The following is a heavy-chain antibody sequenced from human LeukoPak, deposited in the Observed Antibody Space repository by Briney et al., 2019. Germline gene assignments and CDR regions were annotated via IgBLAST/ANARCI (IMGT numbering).Heavy chain of an antibody. CDR2: IKSKTDGGTT. J-gene: IGHJ4*02. D-gene: IGHD3-9*01. Sequence: GGSLRLSCAASGFTFSNAWMSWVRQAPGKGLEWVGRIKSKTDGGTTDYAAPVKGRFTISRDDAKNTLYLQMNSLKTEDTAVYYCTTGPVRYFDWSPPPFDYWGQGTLVTVSS. V-gene: IGHV3-15*01. CDR1: GFTFSNAW. CDR3: TTGPVRYFDWSPPPFDY.